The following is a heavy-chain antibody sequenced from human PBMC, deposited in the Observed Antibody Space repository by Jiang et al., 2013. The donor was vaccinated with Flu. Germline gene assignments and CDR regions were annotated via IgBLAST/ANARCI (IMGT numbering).Heavy chain of an antibody. J-gene: IGHJ4*02. D-gene: IGHD3-22*01. V-gene: IGHV4-59*08. CDR3: VLQPTLYYYDSSGYYRDY. CDR2: IYYSGST. CDR1: GGSISSYY. Sequence: PGLVKPSETLSLTCTVSGGSISSYYWSWIRQPPGKGLEWIGYIYYSGSTYYNPSLKSRVTISVDTSKNQFSLKLSSVTAADTAVYYCVLQPTLYYYDSSGYYRDYWGQGTLVTVSS.